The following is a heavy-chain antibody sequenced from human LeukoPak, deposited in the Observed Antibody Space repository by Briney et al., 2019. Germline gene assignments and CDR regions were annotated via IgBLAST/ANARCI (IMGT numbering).Heavy chain of an antibody. CDR2: ISSSSSYI. CDR3: ARGSPGATYFDY. CDR1: GFTFSSYS. D-gene: IGHD7-27*01. J-gene: IGHJ4*02. Sequence: TGGSPRLSCAASGFTFSSYSMNWVRQAPGKGLEWVSSISSSSSYIYYADSVKGRFTISRDNAKNSLYLQMNSLRAEDTAVYYCARGSPGATYFDYWGQGTLVTVSS. V-gene: IGHV3-21*01.